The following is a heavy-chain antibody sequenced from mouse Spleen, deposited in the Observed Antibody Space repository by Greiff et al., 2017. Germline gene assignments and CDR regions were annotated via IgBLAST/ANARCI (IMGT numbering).Heavy chain of an antibody. CDR2: ISSGSSTI. J-gene: IGHJ2*01. V-gene: IGHV5-17*02. CDR3: ARGPAFHY. CDR1: GFTFSSFG. Sequence: EVKLVESGGGLVQPGGSRKLSCAASGFTFSSFGMHWVRQAPEKGLEWVAYISSGSSTIYYADTVKGRFTISRDNPKNTLFLQMTSLRSEDTAMYYCARGPAFHYWGQGTTLTVSS.